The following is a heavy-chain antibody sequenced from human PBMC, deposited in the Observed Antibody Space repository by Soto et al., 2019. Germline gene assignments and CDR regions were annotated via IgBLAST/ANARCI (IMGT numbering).Heavy chain of an antibody. CDR2: ISSSSSYI. D-gene: IGHD3-10*01. Sequence: GGSLRLSCTGSGFTFSSSTMTWVRQGPGKGLEWVSSISSSSSYIYSADSLKGRFTISRDNAKNSLYLQMNSLRAEDTAVYYCARDIGEMSAVWGQGTQVTVSS. CDR3: ARDIGEMSAV. V-gene: IGHV3-21*06. CDR1: GFTFSSST. J-gene: IGHJ4*02.